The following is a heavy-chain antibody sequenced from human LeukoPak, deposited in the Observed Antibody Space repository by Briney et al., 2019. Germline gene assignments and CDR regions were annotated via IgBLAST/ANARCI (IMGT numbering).Heavy chain of an antibody. J-gene: IGHJ4*02. V-gene: IGHV3-53*01. Sequence: GGSLRLSCAASGFTVSSNYMSWVRQAPGKGLEWVSVIYSGGSTYYADSVKGRFTISRDNSKNTLYLRMNSLRAEDTAVYYCARGNIVGASNFDYWGQGTLVTVSS. CDR1: GFTVSSNY. CDR3: ARGNIVGASNFDY. CDR2: IYSGGST. D-gene: IGHD1-26*01.